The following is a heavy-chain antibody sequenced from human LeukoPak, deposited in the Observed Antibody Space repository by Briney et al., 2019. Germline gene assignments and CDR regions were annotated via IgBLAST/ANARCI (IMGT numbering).Heavy chain of an antibody. CDR2: IIPILGIA. CDR1: GGTFSSYA. V-gene: IGHV1-69*04. J-gene: IGHJ6*02. D-gene: IGHD6-13*01. CDR3: ARFHSYSNIAAAPYGMDV. Sequence: SVKVSCKASGGTFSSYAISWVRQAPGQGLEWMGRIIPILGIANYAQKFQGRVTITADKSTSTAYMELSSLRSEDTAVYYCARFHSYSNIAAAPYGMDVWGQGTTVTVSS.